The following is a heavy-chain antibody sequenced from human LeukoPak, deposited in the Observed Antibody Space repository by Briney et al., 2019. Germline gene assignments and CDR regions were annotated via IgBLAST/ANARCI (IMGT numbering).Heavy chain of an antibody. CDR2: IDKKDKGYATAT. V-gene: IGHV3-73*01. Sequence: GGSLKLFCAASGFTFSGSAIHWVRQSSGKGLEWVGQIDKKDKGYATATAYAASVKGRFTISRDDSINTAYLQLKSLKTEDTALYYCTRDSGTYNWFDPWGQGTLVTVSS. D-gene: IGHD1-26*01. CDR3: TRDSGTYNWFDP. J-gene: IGHJ5*02. CDR1: GFTFSGSA.